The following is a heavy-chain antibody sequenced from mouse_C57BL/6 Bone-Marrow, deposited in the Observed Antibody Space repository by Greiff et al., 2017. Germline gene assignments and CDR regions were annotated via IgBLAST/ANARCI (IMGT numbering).Heavy chain of an antibody. CDR1: GFNIKDYY. Sequence: EVQLQQSGAELVKPGASVKLSCTASGFNIKDYYMHWVKQRTEQGLEWIGRIDPEDGETKYAPKFQRKATITADTSSNTAYLQLSILTSEDTAVYYCEGGYGNSYYFDYWCQGTTLTVSS. CDR3: EGGYGNSYYFDY. J-gene: IGHJ2*01. V-gene: IGHV14-2*01. D-gene: IGHD2-1*01. CDR2: IDPEDGET.